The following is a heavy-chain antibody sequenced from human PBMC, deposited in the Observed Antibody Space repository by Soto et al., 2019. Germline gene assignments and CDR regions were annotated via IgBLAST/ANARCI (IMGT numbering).Heavy chain of an antibody. J-gene: IGHJ5*02. Sequence: ASVKVSCKASGYTFTSYGISWVRQAPGRGPEWMGWISAYNGNTNYAQKLQGRVTMTTDTSTSTAYMELRSLRSDDTAVYYCARVATIGVALAGKYNWFDPWGQGTLVTVSS. D-gene: IGHD5-12*01. V-gene: IGHV1-18*04. CDR2: ISAYNGNT. CDR3: ARVATIGVALAGKYNWFDP. CDR1: GYTFTSYG.